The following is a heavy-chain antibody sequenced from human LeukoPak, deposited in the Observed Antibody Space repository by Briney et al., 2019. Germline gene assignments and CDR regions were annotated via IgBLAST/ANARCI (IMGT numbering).Heavy chain of an antibody. V-gene: IGHV3-9*01. CDR3: ATVEGYDFWSGYD. CDR2: ISWNSGSI. D-gene: IGHD3-3*01. CDR1: GFTFDDYA. Sequence: GGSLRLSCAASGFTFDDYAMHWVRQAPGKGLEWVSGISWNSGSIGYADSVKGRFTISRDNAKNSLYLQMNSLRAEDTAVYYCATVEGYDFWSGYDWGQGTLVTVSS. J-gene: IGHJ4*02.